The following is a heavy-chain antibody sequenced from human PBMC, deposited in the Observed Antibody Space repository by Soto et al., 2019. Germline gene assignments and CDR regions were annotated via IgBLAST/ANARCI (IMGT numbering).Heavy chain of an antibody. CDR2: ISGSGGST. J-gene: IGHJ4*02. V-gene: IGHV3-23*01. D-gene: IGHD2-8*01. CDR1: GFTFSSYA. CDR3: AVDIVLMVYAIPFDY. Sequence: EVQLLESGGGLVQPGGSLRLSCAASGFTFSSYAMSWVRQAPGKGLEWVSAISGSGGSTYYADSVKGRFTISRDNSKNRLYLQMNSLRAEDTAVYYCAVDIVLMVYAIPFDYWGQGTLVTVSS.